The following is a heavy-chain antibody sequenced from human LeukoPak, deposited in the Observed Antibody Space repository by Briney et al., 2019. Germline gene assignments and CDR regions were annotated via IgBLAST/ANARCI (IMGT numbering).Heavy chain of an antibody. V-gene: IGHV3-48*02. Sequence: GGSLRLSCAGSGFSISNYGMNWVRQAPGKGQERLSYIRSDSSTKYYADSVKGRFSISRDNAKNSLYLQMNSLRDEDTAVYYCARTLSYYGSGSHYIFDYWGQGTLVTVSS. CDR1: GFSISNYG. CDR2: IRSDSSTK. CDR3: ARTLSYYGSGSHYIFDY. D-gene: IGHD3-10*01. J-gene: IGHJ4*02.